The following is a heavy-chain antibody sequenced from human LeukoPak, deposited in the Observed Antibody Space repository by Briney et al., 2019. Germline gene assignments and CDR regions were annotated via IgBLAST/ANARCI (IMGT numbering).Heavy chain of an antibody. CDR3: ARGGLGYCSSTSCYIIDY. CDR2: MNPNSGNT. D-gene: IGHD2-2*02. V-gene: IGHV1-8*03. CDR1: GYTFTSYD. Sequence: APVKVSCKASGYTFTSYDINWVRQATGQELEWMGWMNPNSGNTGYAQKFQGRVTITRNTSISTAYMELSSLRSEDTAVYYCARGGLGYCSSTSCYIIDYWGQGTLSPSPQ. J-gene: IGHJ4*02.